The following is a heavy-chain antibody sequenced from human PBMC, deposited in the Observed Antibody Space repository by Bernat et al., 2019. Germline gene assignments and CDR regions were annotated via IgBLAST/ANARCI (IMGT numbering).Heavy chain of an antibody. J-gene: IGHJ3*02. Sequence: QLQLQESGPGLVKTSETLSLTCTVSGGSISSSSYYWGWIHQPPGKGLEWIGSIYYSGNTYYNPSLKSRVTISVDTSKNQFSLKLNSVTAADTAVYYCARPPVGYEAFEIWGQGTMVTVSS. D-gene: IGHD1-26*01. CDR1: GGSISSSSYY. V-gene: IGHV4-39*01. CDR3: ARPPVGYEAFEI. CDR2: IYYSGNT.